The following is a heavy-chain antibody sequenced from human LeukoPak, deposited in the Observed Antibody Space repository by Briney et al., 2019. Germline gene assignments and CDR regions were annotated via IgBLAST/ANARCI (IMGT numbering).Heavy chain of an antibody. V-gene: IGHV4-34*01. D-gene: IGHD6-19*01. Sequence: PSETLSLTCAVYGGSFSGYYWSWIRQPPGKGLEWIGEINHSGSTNYNPSLKSRVTISVDTSKNQFSLKLSSVTAADTAVYYCAREPFHYSSGRLKGWFDPWGQGTLVTVSS. J-gene: IGHJ5*02. CDR3: AREPFHYSSGRLKGWFDP. CDR1: GGSFSGYY. CDR2: INHSGST.